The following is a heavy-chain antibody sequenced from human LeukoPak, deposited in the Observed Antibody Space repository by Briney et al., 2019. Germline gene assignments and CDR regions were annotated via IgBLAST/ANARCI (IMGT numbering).Heavy chain of an antibody. Sequence: SGPALVKPTQTLTLTCTFSGFSPSTYGMCVSWIRQPPGKALEWLARIDWDDDKYYRTSLKTRLTISKDTSKNQVVLTMTNMDPVDTATYYCARIKSSSWDHFDYWGQGTLVTVSS. D-gene: IGHD6-13*01. CDR3: ARIKSSSWDHFDY. V-gene: IGHV2-70*11. J-gene: IGHJ4*02. CDR2: IDWDDDK. CDR1: GFSPSTYGMC.